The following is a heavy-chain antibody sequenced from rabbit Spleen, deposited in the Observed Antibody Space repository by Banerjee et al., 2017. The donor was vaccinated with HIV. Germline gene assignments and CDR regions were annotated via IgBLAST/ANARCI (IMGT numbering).Heavy chain of an antibody. CDR1: GFSFSSKSA. CDR2: IELGSSGFT. V-gene: IGHV1S45*01. J-gene: IGHJ6*01. Sequence: QEQLVESGGGLVKPGASLTLTCTASGFSFSSKSAMCWVRQAPGKGLEWIGCIELGSSGFTDFASWAKGRFTITKTSSTTVTLQMTSLTAADTATYFCARDTSSSFSSYGMDLWGPGTLVT. D-gene: IGHD1-1*01. CDR3: ARDTSSSFSSYGMDL.